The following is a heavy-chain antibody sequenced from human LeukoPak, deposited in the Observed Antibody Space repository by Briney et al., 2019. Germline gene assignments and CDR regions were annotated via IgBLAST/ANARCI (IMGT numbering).Heavy chain of an antibody. Sequence: GGSLRLSCAASGFTFRSYGMHWVRQAPGKGLEWVAIICSDGSNKYYADSVKGRFTISRDNSQNTLYLQMSSLRLDDTAVYYCGRLMGGYDSYFYGMDVWGQGTTVTVSS. CDR1: GFTFRSYG. J-gene: IGHJ6*02. CDR2: ICSDGSNK. CDR3: GRLMGGYDSYFYGMDV. V-gene: IGHV3-30*02. D-gene: IGHD5-12*01.